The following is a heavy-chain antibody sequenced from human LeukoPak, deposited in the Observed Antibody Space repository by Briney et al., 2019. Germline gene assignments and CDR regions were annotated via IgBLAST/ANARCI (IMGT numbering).Heavy chain of an antibody. CDR1: GYTFTSYA. CDR3: ARAWGYCSGGSCPYYMDV. CDR2: INAGNGNT. V-gene: IGHV1-3*03. Sequence: ASVKVSCKASGYTFTSYAMHWVRQAPGQRLEWMGWINAGNGNTKYSQEFQGRVTITRDTSASTAYMELSSLRSEDMAVYYCARAWGYCSGGSCPYYMDVWGKGTTVTVSS. D-gene: IGHD2-15*01. J-gene: IGHJ6*03.